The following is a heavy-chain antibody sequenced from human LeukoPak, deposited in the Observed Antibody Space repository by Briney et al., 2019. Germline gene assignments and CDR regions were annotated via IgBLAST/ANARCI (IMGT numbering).Heavy chain of an antibody. CDR3: ARVRVPNLSNYYGSGSYVY. CDR2: ISAYNGNT. V-gene: IGHV1-18*01. CDR1: GYTFTSYG. J-gene: IGHJ4*02. D-gene: IGHD3-10*01. Sequence: ASVKVSCKASGYTFTSYGISWVRQAPGQGLEWMGWISAYNGNTNYAQKLQGRVTMTTDTSTSTAYMELRSLRSDDTAVYYCARVRVPNLSNYYGSGSYVYWGQGTLVTVSS.